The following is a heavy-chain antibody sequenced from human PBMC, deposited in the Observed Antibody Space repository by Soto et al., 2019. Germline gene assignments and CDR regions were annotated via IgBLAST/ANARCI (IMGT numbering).Heavy chain of an antibody. D-gene: IGHD6-19*01. Sequence: PGGSLRLSGAASGFTFRSHAMHWVRQAPGMGPEWVAVISYDGSNDYYADSVKGRFTISRDNSKNTLYLQMNSLRDEDTAVYYCARDSRASSGWYNWFDPWGQGTLVTVSS. CDR3: ARDSRASSGWYNWFDP. CDR2: ISYDGSND. J-gene: IGHJ5*02. CDR1: GFTFRSHA. V-gene: IGHV3-30-3*01.